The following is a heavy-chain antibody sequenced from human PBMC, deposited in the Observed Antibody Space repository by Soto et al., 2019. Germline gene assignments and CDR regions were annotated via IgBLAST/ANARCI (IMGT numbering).Heavy chain of an antibody. CDR3: ARDGFGAAGLPY. V-gene: IGHV4-4*07. D-gene: IGHD6-13*01. J-gene: IGHJ4*02. CDR2: IYSSGST. Sequence: PSETLSLTCSVSGSISSYYWSWIRQPAGKGLEWIGRIYSSGSTNYNPSLKGRVTMSVDTSKNQFSLKLNSVTAADTAVYYCARDGFGAAGLPYWGQGTLVTVSS. CDR1: GSISSYY.